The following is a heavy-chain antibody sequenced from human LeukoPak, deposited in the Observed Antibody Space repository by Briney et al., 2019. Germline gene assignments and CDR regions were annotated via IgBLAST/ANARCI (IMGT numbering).Heavy chain of an antibody. Sequence: GGSLRLSCAASGFTFSRYNMNWVRQAPGKGLEWISYISSSSSIVYYGDSVKGRFAISRDNAKNSLYLQMNSLRAEDTAVYYCARDGDSLGYEGRDFDYWGQGTLVSVSS. CDR2: ISSSSSIV. CDR3: ARDGDSLGYEGRDFDY. CDR1: GFTFSRYN. V-gene: IGHV3-48*01. J-gene: IGHJ4*02. D-gene: IGHD5-18*01.